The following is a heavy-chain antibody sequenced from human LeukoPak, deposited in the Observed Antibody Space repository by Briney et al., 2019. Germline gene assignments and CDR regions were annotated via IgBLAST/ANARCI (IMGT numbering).Heavy chain of an antibody. CDR2: ISAYNGNT. J-gene: IGHJ4*02. CDR1: GYTFTSYG. CDR3: ARDLPRSGYSYGYNY. Sequence: VASVKVSCKASGYTFTSYGISWVRQAPGQGLEWMGWISAYNGNTNYAQKLQGRVTMTTDTSTSTAYMELRSPRSDDTAVYYCARDLPRSGYSYGYNYWGQGTLVTVSS. V-gene: IGHV1-18*01. D-gene: IGHD5-18*01.